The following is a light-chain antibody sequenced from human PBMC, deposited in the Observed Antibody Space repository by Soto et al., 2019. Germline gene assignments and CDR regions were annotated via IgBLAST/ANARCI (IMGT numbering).Light chain of an antibody. CDR2: NVN. V-gene: IGLV2-11*01. CDR3: SSYTTRAPHV. J-gene: IGLJ1*01. Sequence: QSVLIQPPSVSGSPGQSVTISCTGTSSDVGSYDYVSWYQQHPGTVPKPMIYNVNTQPSGVPDRFSGSKSGNTASMTISGLQAEDEADSSSSSYTTRAPHVSRPGTKLPVL. CDR1: SSDVGSYDY.